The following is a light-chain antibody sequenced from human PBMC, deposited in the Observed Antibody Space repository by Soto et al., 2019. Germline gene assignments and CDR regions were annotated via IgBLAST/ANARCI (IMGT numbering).Light chain of an antibody. CDR1: QSVINNY. CDR2: SAS. J-gene: IGKJ5*01. Sequence: EIVLTQSPGTLPLSPGDRATLSCRASQSVINNYLAWYQQKPGQAPRLLIYSASNRATGIPDRFSGSGSGTDFTLTISRLGPEDCALYYCQQYGDSRSITFGQGTRLEIK. V-gene: IGKV3-20*01. CDR3: QQYGDSRSIT.